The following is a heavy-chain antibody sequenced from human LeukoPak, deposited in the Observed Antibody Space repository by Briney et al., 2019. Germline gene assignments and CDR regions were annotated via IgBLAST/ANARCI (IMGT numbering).Heavy chain of an antibody. D-gene: IGHD3-22*01. V-gene: IGHV3-23*01. CDR2: ISGSGGST. CDR3: ARDDTHSDTSGSFYDAFDI. CDR1: GFIFSTYG. Sequence: GSLRLSCVASGFIFSTYGMSWVRQAPAKGLEWVSAISGSGGSTYYVDSVKGRFTISRDNFKNTLYLQMNSLRVEDTAVYYCARDDTHSDTSGSFYDAFDIWGQGTMVTVSS. J-gene: IGHJ3*02.